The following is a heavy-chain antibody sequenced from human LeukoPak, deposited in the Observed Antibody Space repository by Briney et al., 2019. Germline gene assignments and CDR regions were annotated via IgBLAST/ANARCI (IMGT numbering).Heavy chain of an antibody. CDR2: IYHSGST. V-gene: IGHV4-38-2*01. CDR1: GYSITSGYY. CDR3: ARIFGSRNYLDY. Sequence: PSETLSLTCAVSGYSITSGYYWAWIRQPPGKGLEWLGSIYHSGSTFYNRPLKSRVTISLDPSKNQFSLNLGSVTAADTALYYCARIFGSRNYLDYWGQGILVTVSS. D-gene: IGHD3-3*01. J-gene: IGHJ4*02.